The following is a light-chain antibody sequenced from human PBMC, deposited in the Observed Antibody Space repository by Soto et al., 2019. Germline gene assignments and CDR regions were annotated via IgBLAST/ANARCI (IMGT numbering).Light chain of an antibody. CDR3: LQHNSYPLT. V-gene: IGKV1-17*01. J-gene: IGKJ4*01. CDR1: QGIRRD. Sequence: DIRMTQSPSSLSAPVGGRVTITCRASQGIRRDLGWYQQKPGKAPTRLIYAVSSLHSGVPSRFSGSGSGTEITLTISSLQPEDSATYYCLQHNSYPLTFGGGTKVEIK. CDR2: AVS.